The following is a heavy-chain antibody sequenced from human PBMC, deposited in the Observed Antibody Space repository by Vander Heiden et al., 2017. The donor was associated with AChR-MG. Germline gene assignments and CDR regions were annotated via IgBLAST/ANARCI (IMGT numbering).Heavy chain of an antibody. CDR3: ARGGGCSSTSCSRSFDP. CDR1: GGPISSGGHS. V-gene: IGHV4-30-2*01. Sequence: QLQLQDSGSGLAKPSQTLSLTCAVTGGPISSGGHSGSWLRQPPGKGRGWVGYISHSGSTYYNPSLKSRVTISVDRSKNQFSLKLSSVTAADTAVYYCARGGGCSSTSCSRSFDPWGQGTLVTVSS. J-gene: IGHJ5*02. CDR2: ISHSGST. D-gene: IGHD2-2*01.